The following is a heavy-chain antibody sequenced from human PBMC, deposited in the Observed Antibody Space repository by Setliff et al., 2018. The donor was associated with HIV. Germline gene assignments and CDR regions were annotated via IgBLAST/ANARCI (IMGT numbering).Heavy chain of an antibody. D-gene: IGHD3-10*01. CDR3: ARGPYDSGTNWFDP. V-gene: IGHV1-2*02. J-gene: IGHJ5*02. CDR2: IHPNSGGT. Sequence: ASVKVSCKASGYTFTGYYIHWVRQAPGQGLERMGWIHPNSGGTNYAQKFQGRVVMTRDTSISTAYMELSRLRSDDTAVYYCARGPYDSGTNWFDPWGQGTLVTVSS. CDR1: GYTFTGYY.